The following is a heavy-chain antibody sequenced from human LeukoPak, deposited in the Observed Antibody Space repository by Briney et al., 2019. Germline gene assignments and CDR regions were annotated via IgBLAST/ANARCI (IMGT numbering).Heavy chain of an antibody. V-gene: IGHV3-30*18. CDR2: ISYDGSNK. J-gene: IGHJ1*01. CDR3: AKDIDGYNEYFQH. Sequence: GGSLRLSCAASGFTFSSYWMHWVRQAPGKGLECVAVISYDGSNKYYADSVKGRFTISRDNSKNTLYLQMNSLRAEDTAVYYCAKDIDGYNEYFQHWGQGTLVTVSS. D-gene: IGHD5-24*01. CDR1: GFTFSSYW.